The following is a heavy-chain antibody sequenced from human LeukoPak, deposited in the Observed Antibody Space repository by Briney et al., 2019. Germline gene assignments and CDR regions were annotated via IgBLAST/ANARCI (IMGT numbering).Heavy chain of an antibody. Sequence: GGSLRLSCAASGFTFSSYSMNWVRQAPGKGLEWVSSISSSSSYIYYADSVKGRFTISRDNAKNSLYLQMNSLRAEDTAVYYCARDLEVVPAAPDAFDIWGQGTMVTVSS. CDR3: ARDLEVVPAAPDAFDI. D-gene: IGHD2-2*01. CDR2: ISSSSSYI. CDR1: GFTFSSYS. J-gene: IGHJ3*02. V-gene: IGHV3-21*01.